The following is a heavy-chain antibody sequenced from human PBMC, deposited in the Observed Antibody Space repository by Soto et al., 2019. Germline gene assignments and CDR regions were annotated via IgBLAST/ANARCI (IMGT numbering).Heavy chain of an antibody. J-gene: IGHJ4*02. CDR3: AQRVRYSGYWGYFDS. CDR1: GFSLSTSGVG. V-gene: IGHV2-5*02. D-gene: IGHD5-12*01. CDR2: IYWDDDK. Sequence: QITLKESGPTLVKPTQTLTLTCTFSGFSLSTSGVGVGWIRQPPGKALEWLALIYWDDDKRYSPSLKSRLTTAKATSNTRGVLTMTNMDPVDTATYYCAQRVRYSGYWGYFDSWGQGTLVAVSS.